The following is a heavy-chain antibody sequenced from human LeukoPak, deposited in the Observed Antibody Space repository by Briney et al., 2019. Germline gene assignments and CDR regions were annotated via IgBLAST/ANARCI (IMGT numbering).Heavy chain of an antibody. CDR3: ARLPDYGDYLLDY. Sequence: ASVKVSCKASGYTFTGYYMHWVRQAPGQGLEWMGWINPNSGGTNYAQKFQSRVTMTRDTSISTAYMELSRLRSDDTAVYYCARLPDYGDYLLDYWGQGTLVTVSS. V-gene: IGHV1-2*02. CDR2: INPNSGGT. CDR1: GYTFTGYY. J-gene: IGHJ4*02. D-gene: IGHD4-17*01.